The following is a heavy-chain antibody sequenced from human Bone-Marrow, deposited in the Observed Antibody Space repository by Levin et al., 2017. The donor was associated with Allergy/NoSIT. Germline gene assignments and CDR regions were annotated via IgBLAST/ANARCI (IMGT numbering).Heavy chain of an antibody. D-gene: IGHD2-2*01. CDR3: VKDEGPFSSSFAFDC. Sequence: SSETLSLTCAASGFNFASYGMNWVRQAPGKGLEWVSSISGTGRHIYLADSLKGRFTISRDNAKNSLSLQMNNLRVEDTAVYYCVKDEGPFSSSFAFDCWGQGALVTVSS. CDR2: ISGTGRHI. CDR1: GFNFASYG. V-gene: IGHV3-21*01. J-gene: IGHJ4*02.